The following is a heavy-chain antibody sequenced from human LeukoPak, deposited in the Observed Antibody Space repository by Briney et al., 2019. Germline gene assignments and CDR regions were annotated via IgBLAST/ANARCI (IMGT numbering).Heavy chain of an antibody. V-gene: IGHV1-2*06. Sequence: RASVKVSCKASGYTFTGYYMHWVRQAPGQGLEWMGRINPNSGGTNYAQKFQGRVTMTRDTSISTAYMELRSLRSDDTAVFYCARVILRGGQDGFDIWGQGTMVTVSS. CDR2: INPNSGGT. J-gene: IGHJ3*02. CDR3: ARVILRGGQDGFDI. CDR1: GYTFTGYY. D-gene: IGHD2-21*02.